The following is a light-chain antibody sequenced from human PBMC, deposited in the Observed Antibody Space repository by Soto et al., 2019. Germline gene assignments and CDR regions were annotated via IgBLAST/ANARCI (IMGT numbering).Light chain of an antibody. Sequence: DIQMTQSPSTLSASVGDRVTITCRASQTTSVWLAWYQQKPGRAPKLLIYDASILHSGVPSRFSGSGSGTEFTLTISPLQPDDFATYYCQQLFMYPPTFGPGTKVDIK. J-gene: IGKJ3*01. CDR3: QQLFMYPPT. CDR1: QTTSVW. V-gene: IGKV1-5*01. CDR2: DAS.